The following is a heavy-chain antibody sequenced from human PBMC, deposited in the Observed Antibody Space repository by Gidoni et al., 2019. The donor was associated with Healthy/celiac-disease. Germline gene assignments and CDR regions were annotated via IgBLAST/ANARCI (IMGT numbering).Heavy chain of an antibody. D-gene: IGHD6-13*01. Sequence: QVQLQESGPGLVKPSETLSLTCTVSGYSISSGYYWGWIRQPPGKGLGWIGSIYHSGSTYYNPSLKSRVPISVDTSQSPFSLKLSAVTAADTAVYYCARAAAGTIDFDYWGQGTLVTVSS. CDR2: IYHSGST. V-gene: IGHV4-38-2*02. J-gene: IGHJ4*02. CDR3: ARAAAGTIDFDY. CDR1: GYSISSGYY.